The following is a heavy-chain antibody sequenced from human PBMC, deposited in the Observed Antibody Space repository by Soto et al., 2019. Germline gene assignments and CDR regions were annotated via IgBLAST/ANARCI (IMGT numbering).Heavy chain of an antibody. V-gene: IGHV3-74*01. CDR2: INSDGSRT. J-gene: IGHJ4*02. D-gene: IGHD3-22*01. CDR1: GFTFSSYW. Sequence: EVQLVESGGGIVQPGGSLRLSCAASGFTFSSYWMHWVRQAPGKGLVWVSRINSDGSRTSYADSAKGRFTISRDNAKNKVYLQMNSLRAEDTSVYSCARGDGDYYDGNGYLGRHWGQGALVTVSS. CDR3: ARGDGDYYDGNGYLGRH.